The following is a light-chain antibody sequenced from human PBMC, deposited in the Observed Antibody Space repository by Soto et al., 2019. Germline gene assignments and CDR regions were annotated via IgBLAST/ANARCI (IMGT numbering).Light chain of an antibody. Sequence: EIVLTQSLATLSSFPGDRATLSCRASQYISTRLAWYQHRPGQAPRLLIYQTSFRAAGIPARFSASGTGTDFTLTTSDVQPEDFAVYYCHQRQSWPRTFGQGSKVDIK. V-gene: IGKV3-11*01. CDR3: HQRQSWPRT. J-gene: IGKJ1*01. CDR1: QYISTR. CDR2: QTS.